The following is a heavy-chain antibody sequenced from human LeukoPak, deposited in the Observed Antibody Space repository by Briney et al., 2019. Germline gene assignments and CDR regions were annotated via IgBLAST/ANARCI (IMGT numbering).Heavy chain of an antibody. D-gene: IGHD2-8*02. CDR3: GRRHSHCTGSSCYLYLDT. V-gene: IGHV5-51*01. Sequence: GESLKISCNGSGYTFPSYWIAWVRQMPGKGLEWMGDIYPAHSDVRYNPSFQGQVTISADTSISAAYLQWSSLRASDTATYFCGRRHSHCTGSSCYLYLDTWGQGTLVTVSS. J-gene: IGHJ5*02. CDR1: GYTFPSYW. CDR2: IYPAHSDV.